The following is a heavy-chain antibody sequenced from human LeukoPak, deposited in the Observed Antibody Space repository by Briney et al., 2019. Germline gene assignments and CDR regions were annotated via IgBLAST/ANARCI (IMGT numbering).Heavy chain of an antibody. CDR3: ATGYYYGSGSYPN. Sequence: GRSLRLSCAASGFTFSSYAMHWVRQAPGKGLEWVAVISYDGSNKYYADSVKGRFTISRDNSKNTLSLQMNSLRAEDTAVYYCATGYYYGSGSYPNWGQGTLVTVSS. CDR1: GFTFSSYA. D-gene: IGHD3-10*01. CDR2: ISYDGSNK. V-gene: IGHV3-30-3*01. J-gene: IGHJ4*02.